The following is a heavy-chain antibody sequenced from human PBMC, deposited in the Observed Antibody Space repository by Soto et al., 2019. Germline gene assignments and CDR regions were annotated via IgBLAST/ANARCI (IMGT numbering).Heavy chain of an antibody. CDR1: GYTFTSYG. V-gene: IGHV1-18*01. CDR3: ARVGWLRFGYYYYGMDV. CDR2: ISAYNGNT. Sequence: AAAMVSSKASGYTFTSYGISLVRQAPGQGLEWMGWISAYNGNTNYAQKHQGRVTMTTDTSTSTAYMELRSLRSDDTAVYFCARVGWLRFGYYYYGMDVWGQGTTVTVSS. J-gene: IGHJ6*02. D-gene: IGHD5-12*01.